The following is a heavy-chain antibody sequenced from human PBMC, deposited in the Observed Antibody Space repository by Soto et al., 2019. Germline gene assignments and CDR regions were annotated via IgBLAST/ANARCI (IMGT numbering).Heavy chain of an antibody. D-gene: IGHD4-17*01. CDR2: ISYDGSNK. CDR1: GFTFSSYG. CDR3: AKMVHDYGDYAPYYFDY. Sequence: QVQLVESGGGVVQPGRSLRLSCAASGFTFSSYGMHWVRQAPGKGLEWVAVISYDGSNKYYADSVKGRFTISRDNSKNTQYLQMNSLRAEDTAVYYCAKMVHDYGDYAPYYFDYWGQGTLVTVSS. J-gene: IGHJ4*02. V-gene: IGHV3-30*18.